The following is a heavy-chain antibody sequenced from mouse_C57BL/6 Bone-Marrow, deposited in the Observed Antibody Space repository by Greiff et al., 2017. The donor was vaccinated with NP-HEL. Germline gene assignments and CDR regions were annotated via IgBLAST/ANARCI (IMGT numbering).Heavy chain of an antibody. J-gene: IGHJ2*01. V-gene: IGHV5-16*01. CDR2: INYDGSST. CDR1: GFTFSDYY. Sequence: EVKLVESEGGLVQPGSSMKLSCTASGFTFSDYYMAWVRQVPEKGLEWVANINYDGSSTYYLDSLKSRFIISRDNAKNILYLQMSSLKSEDTATYYCARGGWWNFDYWGQGTTLTVSS. CDR3: ARGGWWNFDY. D-gene: IGHD1-1*02.